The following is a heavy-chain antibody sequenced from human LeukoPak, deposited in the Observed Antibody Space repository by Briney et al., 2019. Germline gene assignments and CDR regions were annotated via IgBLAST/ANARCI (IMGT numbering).Heavy chain of an antibody. J-gene: IGHJ6*03. Sequence: PSETLSLTCAVSGYSISSGYYWGWIRQPPGKGLEWIGSTYHSGSTYYNPSLKSRVTISVDTSKNQFSLKLSAVTAADTAVYYCARSGDYYDSSGYYYYYYMDVWGKGTTVTVSS. V-gene: IGHV4-38-2*01. CDR3: ARSGDYYDSSGYYYYYYMDV. D-gene: IGHD3-22*01. CDR2: TYHSGST. CDR1: GYSISSGYY.